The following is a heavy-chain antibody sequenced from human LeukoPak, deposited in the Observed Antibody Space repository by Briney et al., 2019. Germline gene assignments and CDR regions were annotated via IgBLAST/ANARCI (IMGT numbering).Heavy chain of an antibody. J-gene: IGHJ4*02. CDR3: AISDYGGKSPPLDY. CDR2: INPNSGGT. D-gene: IGHD4-23*01. CDR1: GYTFTGYF. Sequence: GASVNASCKASGYTFTGYFIHWVRQAPGQGLEWMGWINPNSGGTNYAQKVQGRVTMTRDTSISTAYMELSRLRSDDTAVYYCAISDYGGKSPPLDYWGQGTLVTVSS. V-gene: IGHV1-2*02.